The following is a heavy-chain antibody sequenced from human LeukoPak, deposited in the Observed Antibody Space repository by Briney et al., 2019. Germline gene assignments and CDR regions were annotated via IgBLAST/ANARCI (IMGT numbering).Heavy chain of an antibody. CDR2: IIPIFGTA. V-gene: IGHV1-69*06. D-gene: IGHD3-10*01. Sequence: SVKVCCKASGGTFSSYAISWVRQAPGQGLEWMGRIIPIFGTANYSQKFQGRVTITADKSTSTAYMVLSSLRSEDTAVYYCARVPPLGYSGSGVRADYWGQGTLVTASS. CDR3: ARVPPLGYSGSGVRADY. CDR1: GGTFSSYA. J-gene: IGHJ4*02.